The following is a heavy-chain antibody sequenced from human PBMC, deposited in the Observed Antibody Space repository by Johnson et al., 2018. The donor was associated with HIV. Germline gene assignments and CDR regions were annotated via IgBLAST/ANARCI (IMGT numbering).Heavy chain of an antibody. D-gene: IGHD2-15*01. CDR1: GLTFTNAW. J-gene: IGHJ3*02. CDR3: TTLGYCSGGSCYSGRGFDI. CDR2: IKRKTDGGTT. Sequence: VQLVESGGGLVKPGGSLRLSCAASGLTFTNAWMNWVRQAPGKGLEWAGRIKRKTDGGTTDYAAPVKGRFTISRDDSKNTLYLQMNSLKTEDTAVYYCTTLGYCSGGSCYSGRGFDIWGQGTMVTVSS. V-gene: IGHV3-15*01.